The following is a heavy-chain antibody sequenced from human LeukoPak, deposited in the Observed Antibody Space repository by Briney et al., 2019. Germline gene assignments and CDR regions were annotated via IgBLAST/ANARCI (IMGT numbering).Heavy chain of an antibody. CDR3: ARARGAEAIDY. D-gene: IGHD6-25*01. Sequence: SETLSLTCTVSGGSISSYYWSWIRQPPGKGLEWIGYIYYSGSTNYSPSLKSRVTISVDTSKNQFSLKLSSVTAADTAVYYCARARGAEAIDYWGQGTLVTVSS. CDR2: IYYSGST. CDR1: GGSISSYY. J-gene: IGHJ4*02. V-gene: IGHV4-59*12.